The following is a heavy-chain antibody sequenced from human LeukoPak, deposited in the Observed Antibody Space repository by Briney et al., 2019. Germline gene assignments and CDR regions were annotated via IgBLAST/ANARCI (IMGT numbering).Heavy chain of an antibody. CDR1: GYTFISYV. CDR2: IIPIFGTA. V-gene: IGHV1-69*13. CDR3: AVAASGIFDY. D-gene: IGHD3-10*01. J-gene: IGHJ4*02. Sequence: SVKVSCKASGYTFISYVISWVRQAPGQGLEWMGGIIPIFGTANYAQKFQGRVTITADESTSTAYMELSSLRSEDTAVYYCAVAASGIFDYWGQGTLVTVSS.